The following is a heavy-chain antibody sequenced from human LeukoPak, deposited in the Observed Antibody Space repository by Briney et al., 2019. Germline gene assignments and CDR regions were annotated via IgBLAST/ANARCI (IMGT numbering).Heavy chain of an antibody. D-gene: IGHD6-13*01. J-gene: IGHJ5*02. Sequence: SETLSLTCTVSGGSISSSSYYWGWIRQPPGKGLEWIGSIYYSGSTYYNPSLKSRVTISVDTSKNQFSLKLSSVTAADTAVYYCARVGITAAVSLFDPWGQGTLVTVSS. CDR2: IYYSGST. CDR1: GGSISSSSYY. CDR3: ARVGITAAVSLFDP. V-gene: IGHV4-39*07.